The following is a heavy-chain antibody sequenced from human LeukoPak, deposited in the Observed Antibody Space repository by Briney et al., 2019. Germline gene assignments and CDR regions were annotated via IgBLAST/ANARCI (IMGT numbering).Heavy chain of an antibody. CDR2: IYYSGST. CDR1: GGSISSYY. Sequence: SETLSLTCIVSGGSISSYYWSWIRQPPGKGLEWIGYIYYSGSTNYNPSLKSRVTISVATSKNQFSLKLSSVTAADTAVYYCARHSYSTSAGPYDYWAREPWSPSPQ. D-gene: IGHD6-6*01. J-gene: IGHJ4*02. CDR3: ARHSYSTSAGPYDY. V-gene: IGHV4-59*08.